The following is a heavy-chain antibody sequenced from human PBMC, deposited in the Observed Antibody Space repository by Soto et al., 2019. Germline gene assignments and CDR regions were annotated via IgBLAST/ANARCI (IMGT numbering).Heavy chain of an antibody. CDR1: GGSISSGGYY. V-gene: IGHV4-31*03. CDR3: AGLRRYTYYFDY. J-gene: IGHJ4*02. D-gene: IGHD3-16*02. CDR2: IYYSGST. Sequence: PSETLSLACTVSGGSISSGGYYWSWIRQHPGKGLEWIGYIYYSGSTYYNPSLKSRVTISVDTSKNQFSLKLSSVTAADTAVYYCAGLRRYTYYFDYWGQGTLVTVSS.